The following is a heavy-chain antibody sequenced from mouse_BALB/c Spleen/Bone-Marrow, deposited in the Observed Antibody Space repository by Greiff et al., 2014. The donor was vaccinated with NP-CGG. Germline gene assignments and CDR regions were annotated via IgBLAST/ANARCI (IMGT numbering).Heavy chain of an antibody. CDR1: GYTFSSYW. Sequence: VQLQQSGAELMKPGASVKISCKATGYTFSSYWIEWVKQRPGHGLEWIGEILPGSGSTNYNEKFKGKATFTVDTSSNTAYMQLSSLTSEDSAVYYCARRLLYYFDYWGQGTTLTVSS. D-gene: IGHD1-2*01. J-gene: IGHJ2*01. CDR3: ARRLLYYFDY. V-gene: IGHV1-9*01. CDR2: ILPGSGST.